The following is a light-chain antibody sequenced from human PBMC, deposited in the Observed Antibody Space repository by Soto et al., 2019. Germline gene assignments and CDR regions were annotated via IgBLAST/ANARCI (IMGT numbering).Light chain of an antibody. Sequence: QSALTQPPSVSGSPGQSVTISCTGTSTDFVGYNRVSWYQQPPGTAPKLMIYEVSKRPSGVPDRFSGSKSGNTASLTISGLQAADEADYYCSLYTSGSALYVFGTGTKVTVL. CDR3: SLYTSGSALYV. CDR2: EVS. CDR1: STDFVGYNR. V-gene: IGLV2-18*01. J-gene: IGLJ1*01.